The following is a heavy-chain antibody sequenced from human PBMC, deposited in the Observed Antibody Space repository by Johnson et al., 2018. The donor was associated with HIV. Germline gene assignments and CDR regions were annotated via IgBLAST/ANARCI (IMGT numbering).Heavy chain of an antibody. J-gene: IGHJ3*02. CDR2: ISYDGSNK. CDR3: ARELEFGDLRKNDAFDI. D-gene: IGHD4-17*01. Sequence: QMLLVESGGGLVQPGGSLRLSCAASGFTFSSYGMHWVRQAPGKGLEWVAVISYDGSNKYYADSVKGRFTISRDNSKNTLYLQMNSLRAEDTAVYYCARELEFGDLRKNDAFDIWGQGTMVTVSS. CDR1: GFTFSSYG. V-gene: IGHV3-30*19.